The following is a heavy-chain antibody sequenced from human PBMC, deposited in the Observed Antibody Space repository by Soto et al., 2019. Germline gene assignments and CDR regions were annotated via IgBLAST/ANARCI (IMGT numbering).Heavy chain of an antibody. Sequence: GGSLRLSCAASGFTFSSYAMHWVRQAPGKGLEWVAVISYDGSNKYYADSVKGRFTISRDNSKNTLYLQMNSLRAEDTAVYYCARERMGATTDFDYWGQGTLVTVSS. CDR3: ARERMGATTDFDY. CDR2: ISYDGSNK. V-gene: IGHV3-30-3*01. D-gene: IGHD1-26*01. J-gene: IGHJ4*02. CDR1: GFTFSSYA.